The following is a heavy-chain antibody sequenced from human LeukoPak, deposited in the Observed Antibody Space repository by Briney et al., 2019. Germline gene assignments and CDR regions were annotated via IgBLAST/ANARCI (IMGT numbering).Heavy chain of an antibody. CDR1: GFTFSSYW. CDR2: INTEGSVT. J-gene: IGHJ5*02. V-gene: IGHV3-74*01. CDR3: AGLSFYGSKMGFGP. Sequence: GGSLRLSCAASGFTFSSYWMHWVRQAPGKGLKWVSCINTEGSVTWYAESVKGRFTISRDNAKNTLYLQLTSLGDEDTAAYYCAGLSFYGSKMGFGPWGEGTPVTVSS. D-gene: IGHD3-10*01.